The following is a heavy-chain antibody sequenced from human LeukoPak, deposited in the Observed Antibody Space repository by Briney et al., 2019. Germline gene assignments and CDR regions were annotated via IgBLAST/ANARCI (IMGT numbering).Heavy chain of an antibody. V-gene: IGHV3-23*01. CDR3: ARLAYQLPNYYYYGMDV. Sequence: GGSLRLSCAASGFTFSNYAMSWVRQAPGKGLEWVSVISGSSDITYYADSVKGRFTISRDNSKNKLYLQMNSLTAEDTAVYYCARLAYQLPNYYYYGMDVWGQGTTVTVSS. D-gene: IGHD2-2*01. CDR2: ISGSSDIT. CDR1: GFTFSNYA. J-gene: IGHJ6*02.